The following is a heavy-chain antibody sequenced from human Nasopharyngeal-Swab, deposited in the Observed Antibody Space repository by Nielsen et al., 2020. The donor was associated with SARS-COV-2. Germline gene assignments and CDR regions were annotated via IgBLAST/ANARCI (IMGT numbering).Heavy chain of an antibody. D-gene: IGHD3/OR15-3a*01. V-gene: IGHV1-8*01. Sequence: ASVKVSCKCSGYNFNRNDINWARQAPGQGLEWMGWMNPKSGEVGYEQKFQGRVTMTRNTATATVYMELSGLRHEDTAVYYCARGAFGLDHSWFDPWGQGTLVTVSS. CDR1: GYNFNRND. CDR3: ARGAFGLDHSWFDP. J-gene: IGHJ5*02. CDR2: MNPKSGEV.